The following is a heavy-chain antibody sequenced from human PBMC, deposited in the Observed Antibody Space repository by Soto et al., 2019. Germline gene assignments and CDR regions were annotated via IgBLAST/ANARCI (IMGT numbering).Heavy chain of an antibody. J-gene: IGHJ4*02. CDR3: ARDYGEGPADY. V-gene: IGHV1-18*01. CDR2: ISTYNGDT. Sequence: ASVKVSCKASGYTFTNYGFSWVRQAPGQGLEWMGWISTYNGDTNYEQKFQGRVTMSTDTSTSTAYMELRSLRFDDTAVYYCARDYGEGPADYWGQGTQVTVSS. CDR1: GYTFTNYG. D-gene: IGHD4-17*01.